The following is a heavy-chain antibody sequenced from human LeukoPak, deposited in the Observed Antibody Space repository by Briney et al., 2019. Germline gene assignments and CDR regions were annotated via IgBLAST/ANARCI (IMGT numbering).Heavy chain of an antibody. Sequence: GGSLRLSCAAPGFTFSSYGMHWVRQAPGKGLEWVAVIWYDGSNKYYADSVKGRFTISRDNSKNTLYLQMNSLRAEDTAVYYCAKDAGYSSGWYDYWGQGTLVTVSS. D-gene: IGHD6-19*01. CDR3: AKDAGYSSGWYDY. J-gene: IGHJ4*02. V-gene: IGHV3-33*06. CDR2: IWYDGSNK. CDR1: GFTFSSYG.